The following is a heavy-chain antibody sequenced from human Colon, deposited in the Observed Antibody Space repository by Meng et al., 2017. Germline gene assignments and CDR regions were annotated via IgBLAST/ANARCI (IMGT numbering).Heavy chain of an antibody. CDR2: IYHSGST. CDR3: ASFPPPGKQWLVMDY. D-gene: IGHD6-19*01. V-gene: IGHV4-4*02. CDR1: GGSNSSSNW. Sequence: QRQLQEPGPGLVKPSGTLSLTCAVSGGSNSSSNWWSWVRQPPGKGLEWIGEIYHSGSTNYNPSLKGRVTISVDKSKNQFSLKLSSVTAADTAVYYCASFPPPGKQWLVMDYWGQGTLVTVSS. J-gene: IGHJ4*02.